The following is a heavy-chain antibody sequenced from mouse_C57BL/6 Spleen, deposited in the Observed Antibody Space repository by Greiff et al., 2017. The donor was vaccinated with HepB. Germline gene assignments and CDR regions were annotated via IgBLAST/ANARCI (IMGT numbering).Heavy chain of an antibody. CDR1: GFTFSDYY. CDR2: INYDGSST. CDR3: ARDGGGNDWYFDV. V-gene: IGHV5-16*01. D-gene: IGHD2-1*01. J-gene: IGHJ1*03. Sequence: EVKVVESEGGLVQPGSSMKLSCTASGFTFSDYYMAWVRQVPEKGLEWVANINYDGSSTYYLDSLKSRFIISRDNAKNILYLQMSSLKSEDTATYYCARDGGGNDWYFDVWGTGTTVTVSS.